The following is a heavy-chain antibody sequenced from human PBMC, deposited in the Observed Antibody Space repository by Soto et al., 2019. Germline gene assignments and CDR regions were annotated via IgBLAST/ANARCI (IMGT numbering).Heavy chain of an antibody. Sequence: GGSLRLSCAATGFTFSVYAMTWVRQAPGKGAEWVSAVTANGGSTYSADSVKGRFTISRDNSKNTLFLPMNSLRAEDTAVSYCASLGVGDWANYYYYYGMDVWGQGITVTVSS. V-gene: IGHV3-23*01. J-gene: IGHJ6*02. D-gene: IGHD2-21*02. CDR3: ASLGVGDWANYYYYYGMDV. CDR2: VTANGGST. CDR1: GFTFSVYA.